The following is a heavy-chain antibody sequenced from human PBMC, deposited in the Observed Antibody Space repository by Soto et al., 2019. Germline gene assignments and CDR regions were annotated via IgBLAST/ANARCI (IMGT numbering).Heavy chain of an antibody. Sequence: QVQLVESGGGLVKPGGSLRLSCAASGFTFSDSYMSWIRQAPGKGLEWVSYIDSSSAYKKYADSVQGRFTISRDNAKKSLYLQMNSLRAQDMAVYYCARDFPLYYNSGMDVWGHGTTVTVSS. CDR2: IDSSSAYK. CDR1: GFTFSDSY. J-gene: IGHJ6*02. CDR3: ARDFPLYYNSGMDV. V-gene: IGHV3-11*06.